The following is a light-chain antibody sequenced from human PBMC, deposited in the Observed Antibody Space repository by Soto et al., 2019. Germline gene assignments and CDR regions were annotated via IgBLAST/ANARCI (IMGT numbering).Light chain of an antibody. Sequence: QSALTQPASVSGSPGQSITISCTGTSSDVGGYNYVSWYQQHPGKAPKVMIYDVSNRPSGVSNRFSGSKSGNTASLTISGLQPEDEADYYCSSYTSSSTVVFGGGNKLTVL. V-gene: IGLV2-14*01. J-gene: IGLJ2*01. CDR2: DVS. CDR1: SSDVGGYNY. CDR3: SSYTSSSTVV.